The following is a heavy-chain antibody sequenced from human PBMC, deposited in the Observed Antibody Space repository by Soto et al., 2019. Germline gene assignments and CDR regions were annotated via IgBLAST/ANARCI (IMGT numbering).Heavy chain of an antibody. Sequence: EVQLLESGGGLVQPGGSLRLSCGASGFTFSDNAMTWVRQAPGKGLEWVSSISDDGDSTYYADSVKGRFTISRDNSKNTLFLQMSSLEAEDTAVYYCAKSLSTAVNYGLDVWGQGTSVTVSS. D-gene: IGHD2-2*01. CDR3: AKSLSTAVNYGLDV. J-gene: IGHJ6*02. V-gene: IGHV3-23*01. CDR1: GFTFSDNA. CDR2: ISDDGDST.